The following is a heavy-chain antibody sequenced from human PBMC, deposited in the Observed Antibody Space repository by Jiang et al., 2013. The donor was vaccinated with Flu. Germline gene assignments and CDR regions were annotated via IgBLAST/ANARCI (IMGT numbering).Heavy chain of an antibody. CDR1: GDSISAYY. D-gene: IGHD2-15*01. Sequence: SGSGLVKPSETLSLTCAVSGDSISAYYWSWIRQPAGKGLEWIGLIYTSGSTTYNPSLKSRVTMTVDTSKSQFSLKLSSVTAADTAVYYCARGYCSGGSCYSGKDNWFDPWGQGTLVTVSS. CDR3: ARGYCSGGSCYSGKDNWFDP. J-gene: IGHJ5*02. CDR2: IYTSGST. V-gene: IGHV4-4*07.